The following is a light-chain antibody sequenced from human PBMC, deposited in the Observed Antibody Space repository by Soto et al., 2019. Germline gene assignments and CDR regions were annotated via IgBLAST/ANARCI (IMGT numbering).Light chain of an antibody. J-gene: IGLJ3*02. CDR3: TSYAGSNNFV. Sequence: QSALTQPPSASGSPGQSVTISCTGTSSDVGGYSFVSWYQQHPGKAPKLIIYEVTKRPSGVPDRFSDSKSGNTASLTVSGLQAEDEADYYCTSYAGSNNFVFGGGTKLTVL. V-gene: IGLV2-8*01. CDR2: EVT. CDR1: SSDVGGYSF.